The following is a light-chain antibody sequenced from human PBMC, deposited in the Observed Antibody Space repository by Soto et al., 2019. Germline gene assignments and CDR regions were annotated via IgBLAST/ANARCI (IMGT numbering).Light chain of an antibody. CDR2: EVS. V-gene: IGLV2-8*01. CDR3: LSYADTAYV. CDR1: SSDVGGYNY. Sequence: QSVLTQPPSASGSPGQSVTISCAGTSSDVGGYNYVSWYQQYPGKVPKLTIYEVSERPSRVPDRFSGSKSGNTAFLTVSGLQAEDEADYYCLSYADTAYVFGTGTKVTVL. J-gene: IGLJ1*01.